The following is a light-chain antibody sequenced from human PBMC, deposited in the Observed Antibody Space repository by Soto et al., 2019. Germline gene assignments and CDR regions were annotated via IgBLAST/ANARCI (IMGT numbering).Light chain of an antibody. J-gene: IGKJ1*01. V-gene: IGKV1-17*03. CDR3: LQHTSYPWT. CDR2: AAS. CDR1: QGISKY. Sequence: DIQMTQSPSAMSASVGDRVTITCRASQGISKYLAWFQQRPGKVPRRLVYAASSLQSGVPSRFSGSGSGTEFTLTISSLPPEDFGPYSCLQHTSYPWTFGQGTKVDIK.